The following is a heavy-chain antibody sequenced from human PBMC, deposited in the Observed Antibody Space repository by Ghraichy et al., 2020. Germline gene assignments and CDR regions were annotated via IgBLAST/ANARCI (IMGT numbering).Heavy chain of an antibody. CDR1: GFTFSSYA. V-gene: IGHV3-64D*06. CDR2: INNNGGTT. D-gene: IGHD6-19*01. J-gene: IGHJ4*02. CDR3: VKDRGSSGWFSDY. Sequence: LSLTCSASGFTFSSYAMHWVRQAPGKGLEYVSAINNNGGTTYYADSVKGRFTISRDNSKNKLYLQMSSLGAEDTAVYYCVKDRGSSGWFSDYWGQGTLVTVSS.